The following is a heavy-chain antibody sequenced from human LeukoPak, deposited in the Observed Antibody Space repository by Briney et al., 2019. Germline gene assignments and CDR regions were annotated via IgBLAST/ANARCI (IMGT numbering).Heavy chain of an antibody. J-gene: IGHJ5*02. CDR1: GGSISSNSYY. CDR2: IYYSGST. V-gene: IGHV4-39*01. D-gene: IGHD3-16*02. Sequence: SETLSLTCAVSGGSISSNSYYWGWIRQPPGKGLEWIGSIYYSGSTYYNPSLKSRVTISVDTSKNQFSLKLSSVTAADTAVYYCARRENDYVWGSYRPYNWFDPWGQGTLVTVSS. CDR3: ARRENDYVWGSYRPYNWFDP.